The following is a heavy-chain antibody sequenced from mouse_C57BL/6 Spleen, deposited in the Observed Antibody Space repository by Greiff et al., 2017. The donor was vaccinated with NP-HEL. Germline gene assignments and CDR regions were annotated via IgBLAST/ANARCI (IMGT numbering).Heavy chain of an antibody. CDR1: GYTFTSYW. CDR2: IDPSDSYT. V-gene: IGHV1-69*01. D-gene: IGHD2-3*01. J-gene: IGHJ4*01. Sequence: QVQLQQPGAELVMPGASVKLSCKASGYTFTSYWMHWVKQRPGQGLEWIGEIDPSDSYTNYNQKFKGKSTLTVDKSSSTAYMQLSSLTSEDSAVYYCARYDGYPHYYAMDYWGQGTSVTVSS. CDR3: ARYDGYPHYYAMDY.